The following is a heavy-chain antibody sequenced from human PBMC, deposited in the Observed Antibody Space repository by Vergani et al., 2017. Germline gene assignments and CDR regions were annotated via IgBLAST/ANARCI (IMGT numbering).Heavy chain of an antibody. D-gene: IGHD1-26*01. J-gene: IGHJ4*02. CDR2: IYYSGST. CDR3: ARQGGGSYYDFDY. CDR1: GGSISSSSYY. V-gene: IGHV4-39*01. Sequence: QLQLQESGPGLVKPSETLSLTCTVSGGSISSSSYYWGWIRQPPGKGLEWIGSIYYSGSTYYNPSLKSRVTISVDTSKNQFSLKLSSVTAADTAVYHCARQGGGSYYDFDYWGQGTLVTVSS.